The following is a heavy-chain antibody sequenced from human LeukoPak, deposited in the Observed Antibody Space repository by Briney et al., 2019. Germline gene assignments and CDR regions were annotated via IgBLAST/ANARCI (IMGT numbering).Heavy chain of an antibody. CDR3: AREEKLGNQAFDI. CDR1: GYTFTGYY. V-gene: IGHV1-2*02. Sequence: GASVKVSCKASGYTFTGYYMELVRQAPAHGLDWMGWINPNSGGTNYAQKFQGRVTMTRDTSISTAYMELSRLRSDDTAVYYCAREEKLGNQAFDIWGQGTMVTVSS. CDR2: INPNSGGT. D-gene: IGHD7-27*01. J-gene: IGHJ3*02.